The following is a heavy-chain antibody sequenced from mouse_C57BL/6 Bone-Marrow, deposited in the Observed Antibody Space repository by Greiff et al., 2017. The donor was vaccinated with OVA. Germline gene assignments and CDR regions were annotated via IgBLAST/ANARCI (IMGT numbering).Heavy chain of an antibody. V-gene: IGHV1-52*01. CDR2: IDPSDSET. CDR3: ASQLGRYYFDY. Sequence: QVQLQQSGAELVRPGSSVKLSCKASGYTFTSYWMHWVKQRPIQGLEWIGNIDPSDSETHYNQKFKDKATLTVDKSSSTAYMQLSSLTSEDSAVYYCASQLGRYYFDYWGQGTTLTVSS. D-gene: IGHD4-1*02. CDR1: GYTFTSYW. J-gene: IGHJ2*01.